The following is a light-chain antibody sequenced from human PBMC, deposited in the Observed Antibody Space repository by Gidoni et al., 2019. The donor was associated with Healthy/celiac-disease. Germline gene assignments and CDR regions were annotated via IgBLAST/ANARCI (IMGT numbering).Light chain of an antibody. CDR1: QSVSNN. Sequence: EIVMTQSPATLSVSPGERATLSCRASQSVSNNLAGYQQKPGQAPRLLIYAASTRATGIPARFSGSGSGTEFTLTISSLQSEDFAVYYCQQYNNWPPWTFGQGTKVEIK. V-gene: IGKV3-15*01. J-gene: IGKJ1*01. CDR3: QQYNNWPPWT. CDR2: AAS.